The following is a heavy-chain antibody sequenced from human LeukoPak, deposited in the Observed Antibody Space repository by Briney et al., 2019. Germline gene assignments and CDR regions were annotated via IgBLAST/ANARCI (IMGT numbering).Heavy chain of an antibody. D-gene: IGHD2-2*01. CDR3: ARERRPYCSSTSCYSMFVDY. J-gene: IGHJ4*02. V-gene: IGHV4-59*01. CDR2: IYYSGST. Sequence: PSETLSLTCTVSGGSISIYYWSWIRQPPGKGLEWIGYIYYSGSTNYNPSLKSRVTISVDTSKNQFSLKLSSVTAADTAVYYCARERRPYCSSTSCYSMFVDYWGQGTLVTVSS. CDR1: GGSISIYY.